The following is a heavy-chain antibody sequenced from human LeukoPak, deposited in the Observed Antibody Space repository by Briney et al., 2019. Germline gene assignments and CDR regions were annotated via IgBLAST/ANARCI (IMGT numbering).Heavy chain of an antibody. J-gene: IGHJ6*02. CDR1: GGSISTDSYY. CDR2: IYYSGST. CDR3: ARHFSPGWTYHYGMDV. V-gene: IGHV4-39*01. Sequence: SETLSLTCTVSGGSISTDSYYWGWIRQPPGKGLEWIASIYYSGSTYYSASLKSRVTISVDTSRNQFSLKLNSVTAADTAVYYCARHFSPGWTYHYGMDVRGQGTTVTVSS. D-gene: IGHD6-19*01.